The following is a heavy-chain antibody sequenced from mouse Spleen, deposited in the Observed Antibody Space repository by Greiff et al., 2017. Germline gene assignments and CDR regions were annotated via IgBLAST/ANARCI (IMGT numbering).Heavy chain of an antibody. V-gene: IGHV2-2*02. CDR1: GFSLTSYG. D-gene: IGHD2-14*01. CDR2: IWSGGST. J-gene: IGHJ4*01. CDR3: ARDDYRYEDYAMDY. Sequence: VQLQQSGPGLVQPSQSLSITCTVSGFSLTSYGVHWVRQSPGKGLEWLGVIWSGGSTDYNAAFISRLSISKDNSKSQVFFKMNSLQANDTAIYYCARDDYRYEDYAMDYWGQGTSVTVSS.